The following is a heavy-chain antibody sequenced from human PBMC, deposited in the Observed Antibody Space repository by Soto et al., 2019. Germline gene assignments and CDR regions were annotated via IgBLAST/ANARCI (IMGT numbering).Heavy chain of an antibody. D-gene: IGHD1-1*01. J-gene: IGHJ4*02. CDR1: GYTFTSYG. V-gene: IGHV1-18*01. Sequence: GASVKVSCKASGYTFTSYGISWVRQAPGQGLEWMGWISAYNGNTNYAQKLQGRVTMTTDTSTSTAYMELRSLRSDDTAVYYCATADGGNWNDVSAYWGQGTLVTVSS. CDR3: ATADGGNWNDVSAY. CDR2: ISAYNGNT.